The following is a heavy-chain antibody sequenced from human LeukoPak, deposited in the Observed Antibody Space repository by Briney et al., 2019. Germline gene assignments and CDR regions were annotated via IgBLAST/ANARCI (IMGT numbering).Heavy chain of an antibody. D-gene: IGHD3-9*01. CDR1: GFSFNTYW. J-gene: IGHJ4*02. CDR3: ARVRGDRDILTGYFKLYFDY. Sequence: GGSLRLSCAASGFSFNTYWMTWVRQAPGKGLEWVANIKQDGSEKDYVDSVKGRFTISRDNAKNSLYLQMNSLRGDDTAVYYCARVRGDRDILTGYFKLYFDYWGQGTLVTASS. CDR2: IKQDGSEK. V-gene: IGHV3-7*04.